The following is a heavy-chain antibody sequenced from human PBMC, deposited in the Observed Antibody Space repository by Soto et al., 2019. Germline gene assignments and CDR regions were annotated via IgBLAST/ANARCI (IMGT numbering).Heavy chain of an antibody. Sequence: PSETLSLTCTVSGGSINSNNYYWAWIRQPPGKGLAWIASIYYDGSTYYDTSLKSRVTISRDTSKNQFSLRLTSMTAADTAVYYCAKVVVAATRHSDFDSWGQGTLVNV. CDR2: IYYDGST. CDR1: GGSINSNNYY. D-gene: IGHD2-15*01. J-gene: IGHJ4*02. V-gene: IGHV4-39*02. CDR3: AKVVVAATRHSDFDS.